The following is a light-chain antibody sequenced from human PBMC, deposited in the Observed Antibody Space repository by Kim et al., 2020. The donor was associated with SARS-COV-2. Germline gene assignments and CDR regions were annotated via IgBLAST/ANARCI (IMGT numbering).Light chain of an antibody. J-gene: IGLJ2*01. V-gene: IGLV3-1*01. CDR3: QAWDISTLV. Sequence: VSPGQTARITCSGDKLGDKYASWYQQKPGQSTVLVMYQNKKRPSGIPERFSGSNSGNTATLIISGTQALDEADYYCQAWDISTLVFGGGTQLTVL. CDR2: QNK. CDR1: KLGDKY.